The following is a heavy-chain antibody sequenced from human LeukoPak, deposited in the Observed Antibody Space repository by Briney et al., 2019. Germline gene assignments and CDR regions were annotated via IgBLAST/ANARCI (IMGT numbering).Heavy chain of an antibody. CDR3: AKGISTRETIFGVANFDY. CDR2: ISGSGGST. V-gene: IGHV3-23*01. J-gene: IGHJ4*02. Sequence: EPGGSLRLSCVGSGFTLRSYAMSWVRQAPGKGLEWVSAISGSGGSTYYADSVKGRFTISRDNSKNTLYLQMNSLRAEDTAVYYCAKGISTRETIFGVANFDYWGQGTLVTVSS. CDR1: GFTLRSYA. D-gene: IGHD3-3*01.